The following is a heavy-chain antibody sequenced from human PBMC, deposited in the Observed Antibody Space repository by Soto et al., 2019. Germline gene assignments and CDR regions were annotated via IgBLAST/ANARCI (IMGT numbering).Heavy chain of an antibody. Sequence: ASVKVSCTASGYTFTGLYIHWVRLAPGQGLEWMGWINPNSGGTNYAEKFQGRVTMTRDTSISTAYMELSSLRSDDTAVYYCARDHGWWSFDYWGQGALVTVSS. D-gene: IGHD2-8*02. V-gene: IGHV1-2*02. J-gene: IGHJ4*02. CDR2: INPNSGGT. CDR1: GYTFTGLY. CDR3: ARDHGWWSFDY.